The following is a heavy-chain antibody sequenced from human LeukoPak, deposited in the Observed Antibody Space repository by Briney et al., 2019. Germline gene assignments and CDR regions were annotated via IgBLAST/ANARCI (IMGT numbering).Heavy chain of an antibody. Sequence: NSGGSLRLSCAASGFTFSSYSMNWVRQAPGKGLEWVSSISSSSSYIYYADSVKGRFTISRDNAKNSLYLQMNSQRAEDTAVYYCARGIAAAGIVFYYYMDVWGKGTTVTISS. CDR1: GFTFSSYS. D-gene: IGHD6-13*01. CDR3: ARGIAAAGIVFYYYMDV. V-gene: IGHV3-21*01. CDR2: ISSSSSYI. J-gene: IGHJ6*03.